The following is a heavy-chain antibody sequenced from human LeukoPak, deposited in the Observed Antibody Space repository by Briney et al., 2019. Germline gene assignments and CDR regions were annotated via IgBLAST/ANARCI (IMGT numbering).Heavy chain of an antibody. J-gene: IGHJ5*02. V-gene: IGHV3-33*01. CDR2: IWYDGSNK. Sequence: GGSLRLSCAASGFTFRNYGMEWVRQAPGKGLEWVAVIWYDGSNKYYADSVKGRFTISRDNAKNSLYLQMNSLRAEDTAVYYCAREQFYDFWSGYEVWFDPWGQGTLVTVSS. CDR3: AREQFYDFWSGYEVWFDP. CDR1: GFTFRNYG. D-gene: IGHD3-3*01.